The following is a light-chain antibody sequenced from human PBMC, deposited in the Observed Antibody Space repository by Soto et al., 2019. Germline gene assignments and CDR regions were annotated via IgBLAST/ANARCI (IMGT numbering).Light chain of an antibody. Sequence: QSALTQPPSASGSPGQSVTISCTGTSSDAGGYNYVSWYQHHPGKAPKLMIYEVSKWPSGVPDRFSGSKSGNTASLTVSGLQAEDEADYYCSSFAGSNNWVFGGGTKVTVL. V-gene: IGLV2-8*01. CDR2: EVS. CDR1: SSDAGGYNY. J-gene: IGLJ3*02. CDR3: SSFAGSNNWV.